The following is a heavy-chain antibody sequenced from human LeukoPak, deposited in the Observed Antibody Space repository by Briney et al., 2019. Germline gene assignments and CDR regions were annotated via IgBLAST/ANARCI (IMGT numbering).Heavy chain of an antibody. Sequence: GGSLRLSCAASGFTLSSSGMHWVRQAPGKGLEGVAVILYNGSNKYYADSVKGRFTISRDNSKNTLYVQMNSLRVEDTAVYYCARAGGYCSGGSCYRGYSWFDPWGQGTLVTVSS. V-gene: IGHV3-33*01. D-gene: IGHD2-15*01. CDR3: ARAGGYCSGGSCYRGYSWFDP. CDR1: GFTLSSSG. J-gene: IGHJ5*02. CDR2: ILYNGSNK.